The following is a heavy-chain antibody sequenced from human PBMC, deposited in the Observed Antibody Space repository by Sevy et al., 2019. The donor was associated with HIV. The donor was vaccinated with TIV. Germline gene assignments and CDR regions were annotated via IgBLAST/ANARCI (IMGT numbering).Heavy chain of an antibody. D-gene: IGHD4-17*01. CDR3: ARLTTQPTSDLYGLDV. CDR2: INSDSGVT. J-gene: IGHJ6*02. CDR1: GYIFTDYY. V-gene: IGHV1-2*02. Sequence: ASVKVSCKASGYIFTDYYIHWVRQAPGQGREWMAWINSDSGVTNYAQRFQGEVTVTRDPSLSTAYLELTNLKANDTAIYYCARLTTQPTSDLYGLDVWGQGTTVTVSS.